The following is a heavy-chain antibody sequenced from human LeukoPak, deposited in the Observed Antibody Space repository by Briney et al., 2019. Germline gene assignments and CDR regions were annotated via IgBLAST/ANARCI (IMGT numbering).Heavy chain of an antibody. J-gene: IGHJ6*02. D-gene: IGHD3-10*01. CDR3: ARAGSGDYYYYGMDV. V-gene: IGHV1-69*04. CDR2: IIPIFGIA. CDR1: GGTFSSYA. Sequence: SVKVSCKASGGTFSSYAISWVRRAPGQGLEWMGRIIPIFGIANYAQKFQGRVTITADKSTSTAYMELSSLRSEDTAVYYCARAGSGDYYYYGMDVWGQGTTVTVSS.